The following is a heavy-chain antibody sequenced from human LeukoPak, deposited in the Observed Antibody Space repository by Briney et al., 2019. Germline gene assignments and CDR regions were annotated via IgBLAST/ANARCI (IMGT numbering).Heavy chain of an antibody. CDR1: GFTFDDYA. CDR2: ISGDGGST. D-gene: IGHD3-22*01. CDR3: AKDFMSSGYYSYDAFDI. J-gene: IGHJ3*02. Sequence: PGGSLRLSCAASGFTFDDYAMHWVRQAPGKGLEWVSLISGDGGSTYYADSVKGRFTISRDNSKNSLYLQMNSLRTEDTALYYCAKDFMSSGYYSYDAFDIWGQGTMVTVSS. V-gene: IGHV3-43*02.